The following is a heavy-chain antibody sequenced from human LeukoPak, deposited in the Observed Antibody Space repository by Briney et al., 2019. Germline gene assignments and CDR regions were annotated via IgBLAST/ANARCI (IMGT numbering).Heavy chain of an antibody. J-gene: IGHJ4*02. CDR3: ARYPVRFLEWLTGRPQKHIDY. V-gene: IGHV1-2*02. Sequence: ASVKVSCKASGYTFTGYYMHWVRQAPGQGLEWMGWINPNSGGTNYAQKFQGRVTMTRDTSISTAYMELSRLRSDDTAVYYCARYPVRFLEWLTGRPQKHIDYWGQGTLVAVSS. D-gene: IGHD3-3*01. CDR2: INPNSGGT. CDR1: GYTFTGYY.